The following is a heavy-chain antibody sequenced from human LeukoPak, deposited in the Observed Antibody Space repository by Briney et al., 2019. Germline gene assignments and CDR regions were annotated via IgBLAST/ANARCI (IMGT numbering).Heavy chain of an antibody. D-gene: IGHD6-13*01. CDR2: SGAYNGNT. CDR3: ASLGSSRPHYDY. CDR1: GYTFTSYG. V-gene: IGHV1-18*01. J-gene: IGHJ4*02. Sequence: ASVKVSCKASGYTFTSYGISWVRQAPGQGLEWMGWSGAYNGNTNYAQKLQGRVTMTTDTSTSTAYMELSRLRSDDTAVYYCASLGSSRPHYDYWGQGTLVTVSS.